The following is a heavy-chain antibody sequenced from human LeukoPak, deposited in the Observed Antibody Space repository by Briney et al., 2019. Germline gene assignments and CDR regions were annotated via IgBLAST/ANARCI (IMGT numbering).Heavy chain of an antibody. CDR3: ARDQREGYYYDSSGYYSDAFDI. CDR1: GGSISSYY. D-gene: IGHD3-22*01. J-gene: IGHJ3*02. V-gene: IGHV4-59*12. Sequence: SETLSLTCTVSGGSISSYYWSWIRQPPGKGLEWIGYIYYSGSTNYNPSLKSRVTISVDTSKNQFSLKLSSVTAADTAVYYCARDQREGYYYDSSGYYSDAFDIWGQGTMVTVSS. CDR2: IYYSGST.